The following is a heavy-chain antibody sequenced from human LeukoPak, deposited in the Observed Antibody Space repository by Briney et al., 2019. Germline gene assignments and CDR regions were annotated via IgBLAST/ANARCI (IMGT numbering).Heavy chain of an antibody. V-gene: IGHV1-69*05. Sequence: SVKVSCKASGGTFSSYAISWVRQAPGQGPEWMGGIIPIFGTANYAQKFQGRVTMTRDTSTSTVYMELSSLRSEDTAVYYCARVFYDGSGYYQGDWFDPWGQGTLVTVSS. CDR3: ARVFYDGSGYYQGDWFDP. J-gene: IGHJ5*02. CDR1: GGTFSSYA. D-gene: IGHD3-22*01. CDR2: IIPIFGTA.